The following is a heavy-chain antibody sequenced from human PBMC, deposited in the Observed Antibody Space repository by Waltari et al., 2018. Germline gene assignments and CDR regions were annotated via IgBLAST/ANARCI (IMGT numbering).Heavy chain of an antibody. CDR1: CFSFSSYN. V-gene: IGHV3-21*01. CDR3: ARDSPQYSS. J-gene: IGHJ4*02. Sequence: EVQRVESGGGLVKPGGSLGLACASACFSFSSYNMNWVRQAPGKGLEWVSSISSSSSYIYYADSVKGRFTISRDNAKNSLYLQMNSLRAEDTAVYYCARDSPQYSSWGQGTLVTVSS. CDR2: ISSSSSYI. D-gene: IGHD6-13*01.